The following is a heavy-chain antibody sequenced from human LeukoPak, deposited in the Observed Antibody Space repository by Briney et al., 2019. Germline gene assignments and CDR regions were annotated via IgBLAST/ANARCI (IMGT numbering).Heavy chain of an antibody. D-gene: IGHD1-26*01. Sequence: PGGSLRLSCTASEFTFGDYAMSWVRQAPGKGLEWVGFIRSKAYGGTTEYAASVKGSFTISRDDSKSIAYLQMNSLKTEDTAVYYCTRDPRGSYGPDAFDIWGQGTMVTVSS. V-gene: IGHV3-49*04. CDR3: TRDPRGSYGPDAFDI. J-gene: IGHJ3*02. CDR2: IRSKAYGGTT. CDR1: EFTFGDYA.